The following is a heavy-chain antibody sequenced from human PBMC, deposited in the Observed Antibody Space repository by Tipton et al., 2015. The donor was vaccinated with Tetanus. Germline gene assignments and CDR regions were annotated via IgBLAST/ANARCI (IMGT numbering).Heavy chain of an antibody. V-gene: IGHV4-59*13. CDR2: IYSNGTT. CDR1: GGSMSPYY. D-gene: IGHD2-21*01. Sequence: LRLSCSVSGGSMSPYYWSWIRQSPGTGLEWIGYIYSNGTTNYNPSLKSRVTMSVDTSKKQFSLKLNFVTAADTGVYYCARDGGDSGHWGQGTQFTVSS. CDR3: ARDGGDSGH. J-gene: IGHJ4*02.